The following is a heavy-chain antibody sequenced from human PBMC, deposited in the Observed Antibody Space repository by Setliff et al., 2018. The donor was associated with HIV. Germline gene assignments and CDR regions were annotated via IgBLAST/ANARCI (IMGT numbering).Heavy chain of an antibody. D-gene: IGHD4-4*01. J-gene: IGHJ6*02. Sequence: PGESLKISCKGSGYKFDNYWITWVRQMPGKGLEWMGRIDPSDSSTKYSPSFQGHVIFLVDKSIGTAYLQWSTLDASDTAMYYCARQDSNNNYYYYGMDVWGQGTTVTVSS. V-gene: IGHV5-10-1*01. CDR3: ARQDSNNNYYYYGMDV. CDR1: GYKFDNYW. CDR2: IDPSDSST.